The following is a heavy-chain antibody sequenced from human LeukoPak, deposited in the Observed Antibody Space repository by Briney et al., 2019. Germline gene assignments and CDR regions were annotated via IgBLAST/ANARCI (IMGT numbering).Heavy chain of an antibody. J-gene: IGHJ5*02. V-gene: IGHV1-2*02. D-gene: IGHD1-1*01. CDR1: RYTFIDYY. CDR3: ARDNSMENTAWWFDP. CDR2: INPNSGGT. Sequence: ASVKVSCKASRYTFIDYYIHWVRQAPGQGLEWMGWINPNSGGTNYAQKFQGRVTMTRDTSISTAYMELSRLRSDDTAVYHCARDNSMENTAWWFDPWGQGTLVIVSS.